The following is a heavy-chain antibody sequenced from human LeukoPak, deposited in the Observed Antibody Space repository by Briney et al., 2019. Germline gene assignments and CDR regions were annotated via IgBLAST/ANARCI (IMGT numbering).Heavy chain of an antibody. D-gene: IGHD1-1*01. CDR3: ARGGTTGSLGHFDY. CDR2: IYSGGST. Sequence: GGSLRLSCAASGFTVSNTYMSWVRQAPGKGLEWVSVIYSGGSTYYADSVKGRFTFSSDNSKNTLSLQMNSLRAEDTAVYYCARGGTTGSLGHFDYWGQGTLVTVSS. J-gene: IGHJ4*02. CDR1: GFTVSNTY. V-gene: IGHV3-53*05.